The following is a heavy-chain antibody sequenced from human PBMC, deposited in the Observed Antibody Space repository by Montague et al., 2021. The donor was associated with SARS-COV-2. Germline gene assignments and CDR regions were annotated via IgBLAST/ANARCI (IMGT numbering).Heavy chain of an antibody. CDR2: IYYSGST. V-gene: IGHV4-39*07. Sequence: SETLSLTCTVSGGPIIRSSYYWGWIRQPPGIWLEWIGSIYYSGSTYYNPSLTSRVTISVDTSKFQFSLKLSSVTAADTAVYYCARDLAGYYGSGSYGGMDVWGQGTTVTVSS. J-gene: IGHJ6*02. CDR3: ARDLAGYYGSGSYGGMDV. D-gene: IGHD3-10*01. CDR1: GGPIIRSSYY.